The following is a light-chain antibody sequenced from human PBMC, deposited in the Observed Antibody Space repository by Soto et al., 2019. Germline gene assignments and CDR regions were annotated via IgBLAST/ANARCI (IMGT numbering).Light chain of an antibody. J-gene: IGLJ2*01. Sequence: QSALTQPASVSGSPGQSITISCTGTSSDVGGYSYVSWYQQHPGKTPKLMIYEVSNRPSGVSNRFSGSNSGNTESLTISGHQAEDEADYYCISYSSGSPVVFGGGTQLTVL. CDR1: SSDVGGYSY. V-gene: IGLV2-14*01. CDR3: ISYSSGSPVV. CDR2: EVS.